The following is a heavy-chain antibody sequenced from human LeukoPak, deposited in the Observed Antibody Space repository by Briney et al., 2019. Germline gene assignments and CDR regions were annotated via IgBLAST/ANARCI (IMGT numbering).Heavy chain of an antibody. Sequence: PSETLSLTCTVSGGSISSSSYYWGWIRQPPGKGLEWIGSIYYSGSTYYNPSLKSRVTISVDTSKNQFSLKLSSVTAADTAVYYCARREGGTPPVYWGQGTLVTVSS. V-gene: IGHV4-39*01. CDR1: GGSISSSSYY. D-gene: IGHD3-16*01. CDR2: IYYSGST. CDR3: ARREGGTPPVY. J-gene: IGHJ4*02.